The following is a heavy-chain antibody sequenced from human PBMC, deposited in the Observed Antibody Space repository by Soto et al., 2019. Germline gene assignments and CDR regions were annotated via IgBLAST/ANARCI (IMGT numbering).Heavy chain of an antibody. CDR2: IYYSGST. D-gene: IGHD3-10*01. Sequence: SETLSLTCTGSGGSISSGSYYWGWIRQPPGKGLEWIGNIYYSGSTYYNPSLKSRVTISVDTSKNQFSLKLSSVTAADTAVYYCARRPMVRGDPFASWGQGTLVTVSS. CDR1: GGSISSGSYY. J-gene: IGHJ4*02. V-gene: IGHV4-39*01. CDR3: ARRPMVRGDPFAS.